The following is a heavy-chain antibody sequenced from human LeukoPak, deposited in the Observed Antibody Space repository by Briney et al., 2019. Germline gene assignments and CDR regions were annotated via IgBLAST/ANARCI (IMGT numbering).Heavy chain of an antibody. V-gene: IGHV5-51*01. CDR1: GYKLTNNW. Sequence: GESLKISCKISGYKLTNNWIGWVRQMPGKGLEWMGIIYPGDSDTRYSPSFQGQVTISADKSITTAYLQWSSLKVSDTAMYYCARLPLQVGPLDFWGQGTLVTVSS. J-gene: IGHJ4*02. CDR3: ARLPLQVGPLDF. CDR2: IYPGDSDT.